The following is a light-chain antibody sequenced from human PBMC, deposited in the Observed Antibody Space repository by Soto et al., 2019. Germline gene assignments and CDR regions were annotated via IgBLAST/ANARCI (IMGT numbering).Light chain of an antibody. J-gene: IGKJ4*02. CDR3: QQYAAFPRT. Sequence: EIVLTQSPGTLSLSPGDRATLSCRASQSLSNNYLAWYQQKSGQAPRLLIYGASRRATDIPDRFSGSGSGADFALTITRLEPADFAVYFCQQYAAFPRTFGRGTKVE. CDR1: QSLSNNY. V-gene: IGKV3-20*01. CDR2: GAS.